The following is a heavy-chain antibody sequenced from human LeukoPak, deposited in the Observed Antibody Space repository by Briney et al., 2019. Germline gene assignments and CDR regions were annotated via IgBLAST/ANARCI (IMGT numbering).Heavy chain of an antibody. J-gene: IGHJ6*03. Sequence: SETLTLTCTVSGYSISSGYYWSWIRQPPGKGLEWIGYIYYSGSTNYTLSLKSRVTISVDTSKNQFSLKLSSVTAADTAVYYCARVTTVGGYYYYMDVWGKGTTVTVSS. CDR1: GYSISSGYY. D-gene: IGHD4-11*01. V-gene: IGHV4-61*01. CDR2: IYYSGST. CDR3: ARVTTVGGYYYYMDV.